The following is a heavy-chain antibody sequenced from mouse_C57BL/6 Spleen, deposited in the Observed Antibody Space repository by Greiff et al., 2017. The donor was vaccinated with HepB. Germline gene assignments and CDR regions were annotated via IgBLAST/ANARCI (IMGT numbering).Heavy chain of an antibody. CDR1: GYSITSGYD. Sequence: EVKLQESGPGMVKPSQSLSLTCTVTGYSITSGYDWHWIRHLPGNKLEWMGYISYSGSTNYNPFLKSRISITHDTSKNHFFLKLNSVTTEDTATYYCARGGPYYPFAYWGQGTLVTVSA. D-gene: IGHD2-10*01. CDR3: ARGGPYYPFAY. CDR2: ISYSGST. V-gene: IGHV3-1*01. J-gene: IGHJ3*01.